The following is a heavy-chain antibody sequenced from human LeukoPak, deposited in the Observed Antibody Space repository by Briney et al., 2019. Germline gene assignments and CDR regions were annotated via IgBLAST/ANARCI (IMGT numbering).Heavy chain of an antibody. Sequence: GGSLRLSCAASGFTFSSYGMPWVRQAPGKGLEWVAVISYDGSNKYYADSVKGRFTISRDNSKNTLYLQMNSLRAEDTAVYYCAKATTDTAIDYWGQGTLVTVSS. V-gene: IGHV3-30*18. CDR1: GFTFSSYG. CDR3: AKATTDTAIDY. D-gene: IGHD5-18*01. CDR2: ISYDGSNK. J-gene: IGHJ4*02.